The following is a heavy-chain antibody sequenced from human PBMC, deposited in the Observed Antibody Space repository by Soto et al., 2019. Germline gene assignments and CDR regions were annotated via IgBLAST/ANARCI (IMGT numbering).Heavy chain of an antibody. Sequence: QVQLVESGGGLVKPGGSLRLSCAASAFTFSDYYMSWIRQAPGKGLEWVSYISSSGSTIYYADSVKGRFTISRDNAKNSLYLQMNSLRAEDTAVYYCARDGDWYSSGWYWGAEYFQHWGQGTLVTVSS. CDR2: ISSSGSTI. D-gene: IGHD6-19*01. CDR3: ARDGDWYSSGWYWGAEYFQH. V-gene: IGHV3-11*01. J-gene: IGHJ1*01. CDR1: AFTFSDYY.